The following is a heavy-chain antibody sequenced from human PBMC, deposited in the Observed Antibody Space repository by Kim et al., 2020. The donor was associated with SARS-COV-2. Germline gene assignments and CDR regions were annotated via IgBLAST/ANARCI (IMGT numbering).Heavy chain of an antibody. CDR3: ARAEGCTNGVCPANFDY. CDR2: ISSSSSYT. CDR1: GFTFSDYY. J-gene: IGHJ4*02. V-gene: IGHV3-11*05. D-gene: IGHD2-8*01. Sequence: GGSLRLSCAASGFTFSDYYMSWIRQAPGKGLEWVSYISSSSSYTNYADSVKGRFTISRDNAKNSLYLQMNSLRAEDTAVYYCARAEGCTNGVCPANFDYWGQGTLVTVSS.